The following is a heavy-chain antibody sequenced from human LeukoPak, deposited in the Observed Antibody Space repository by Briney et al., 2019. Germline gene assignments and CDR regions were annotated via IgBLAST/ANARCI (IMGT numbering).Heavy chain of an antibody. CDR1: GYTFTSYD. CDR3: ARALPHRRLMDTTMEQHWFDP. J-gene: IGHJ5*02. Sequence: ASVKVSCKASGYTFTSYDINWVRQAPGQGLEWMGLINPSGGSTRYAQKFQGRVTMTRDMSTSTVYMELSSLRSEDTAVYYCARALPHRRLMDTTMEQHWFDPWGQGTLVTVSS. CDR2: INPSGGST. D-gene: IGHD5-18*01. V-gene: IGHV1-46*01.